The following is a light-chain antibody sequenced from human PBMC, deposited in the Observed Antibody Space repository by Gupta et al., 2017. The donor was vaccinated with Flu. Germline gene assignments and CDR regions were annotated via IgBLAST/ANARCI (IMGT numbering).Light chain of an antibody. CDR2: VNS. V-gene: IGLV1-40*01. J-gene: IGLJ3*02. CDR1: SSNIGAGYD. CDR3: QSYDSSLSGYWV. Sequence: SVLTQPPSVSGAPGQRVTISCTGSSSNIGAGYDVHWYQQLPGAAPKLLIYVNSNRPSGVPDRFSGSKSGTSASLAITGLQAEDEGEYYCQSYDSSLSGYWVFGGGTKLTVL.